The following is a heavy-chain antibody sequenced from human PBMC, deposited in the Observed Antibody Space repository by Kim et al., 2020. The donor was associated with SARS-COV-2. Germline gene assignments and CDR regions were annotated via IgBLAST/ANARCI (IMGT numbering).Heavy chain of an antibody. D-gene: IGHD2-21*02. CDR2: INAGNGNT. V-gene: IGHV1-3*01. J-gene: IGHJ4*02. CDR1: GYTFTSYA. CDR3: ARAPYSNFQVVTAIPMVY. Sequence: ASVKVSCKASGYTFTSYAMHWVRQAPGQRLEWMGWINAGNGNTKYSQKFQGRVTITRDTSASTAYMELSSLRSEDTAVYYCARAPYSNFQVVTAIPMVYWGQGTLVTVSS.